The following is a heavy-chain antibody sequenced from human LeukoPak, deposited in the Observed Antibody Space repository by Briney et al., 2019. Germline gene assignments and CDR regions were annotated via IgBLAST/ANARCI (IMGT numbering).Heavy chain of an antibody. CDR3: AKDDNWRGSYNYYYMDV. J-gene: IGHJ6*03. CDR1: GVNFGSYG. D-gene: IGHD3-3*01. V-gene: IGHV3-33*06. CDR2: IWYDGSSE. Sequence: GGSLRLSCAASGVNFGSYGMHWVRQAPGKGLEGVAVIWYDGSSEQYADSVKGRFTISRDNSRDTLYLQMNSLRAEDTAVYYCAKDDNWRGSYNYYYMDVWGKGTSVTVSS.